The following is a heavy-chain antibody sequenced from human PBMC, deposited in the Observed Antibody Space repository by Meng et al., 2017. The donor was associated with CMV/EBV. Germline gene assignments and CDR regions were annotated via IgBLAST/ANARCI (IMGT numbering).Heavy chain of an antibody. J-gene: IGHJ4*02. CDR3: ARGRSIVVVVAATPFDY. V-gene: IGHV3-20*03. Sequence: PCDDYGMSWVRQAQGKGLEWVSGSNWNGGSTGYADSVKGRFTISRDNAKNSLYLQMNSLRAEDTALYYCARGRSIVVVVAATPFDYWGQGTLVTVSS. CDR2: SNWNGGST. CDR1: PCDDYG. D-gene: IGHD2-15*01.